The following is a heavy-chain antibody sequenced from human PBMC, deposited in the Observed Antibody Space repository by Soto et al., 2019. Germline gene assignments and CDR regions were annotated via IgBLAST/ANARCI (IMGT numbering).Heavy chain of an antibody. V-gene: IGHV3-53*01. Sequence: PXGSLRLSCAAAGFSVTGNHMTWVRQAPGKGLDWVSSLYTGGTTYYADSVQGRFTISRDSSKNTLFLQMDRLRVEDSAVYYCARDLATVGKGFDSWGPGTLVTVSS. CDR3: ARDLATVGKGFDS. CDR1: GFSVTGNH. CDR2: LYTGGTT. J-gene: IGHJ4*02. D-gene: IGHD5-12*01.